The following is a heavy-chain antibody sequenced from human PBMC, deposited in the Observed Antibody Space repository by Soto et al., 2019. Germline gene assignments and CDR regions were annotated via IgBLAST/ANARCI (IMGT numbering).Heavy chain of an antibody. Sequence: ASVKVSCKASGYTFTGYYMHWVRQAPGQGLEWMGWINPNSGGTNYAQKFQGRVTMTRDTSISTAYMELSRLRSDDTAVYYCASTDSGYDIIVNYYYGMDVWGQGTTVTV. J-gene: IGHJ6*02. V-gene: IGHV1-2*02. CDR1: GYTFTGYY. D-gene: IGHD5-12*01. CDR2: INPNSGGT. CDR3: ASTDSGYDIIVNYYYGMDV.